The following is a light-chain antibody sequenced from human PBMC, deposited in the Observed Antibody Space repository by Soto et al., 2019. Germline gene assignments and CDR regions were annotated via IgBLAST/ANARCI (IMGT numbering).Light chain of an antibody. Sequence: QSVLTQPPSVSGAPGQRVTIPCTGSSSNIGAGYDVHWYQHLPGIAPKLLIYGNNNRPSGVPDRFAGSKSGTSASLAITGLQADDEDHYHCQSYDSSVSGVVFGGGTKLTVL. CDR1: SSNIGAGYD. CDR2: GNN. V-gene: IGLV1-40*01. J-gene: IGLJ2*01. CDR3: QSYDSSVSGVV.